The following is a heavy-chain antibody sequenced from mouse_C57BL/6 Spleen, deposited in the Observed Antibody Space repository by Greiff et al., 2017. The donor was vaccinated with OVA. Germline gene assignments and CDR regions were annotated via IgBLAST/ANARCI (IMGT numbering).Heavy chain of an antibody. Sequence: VHVKQSGPGLAKPSQTLSLTCSVTGYSITSDYWNWIRKFPGNKLEYMGYISYSGSTYYNPSLKSRISITRDTSKNQYYLQLNSVTTEDTATYYCARGYDYPAWFAYWGQGTLVTVSA. CDR3: ARGYDYPAWFAY. D-gene: IGHD2-4*01. J-gene: IGHJ3*01. CDR1: GYSITSDY. CDR2: ISYSGST. V-gene: IGHV3-8*01.